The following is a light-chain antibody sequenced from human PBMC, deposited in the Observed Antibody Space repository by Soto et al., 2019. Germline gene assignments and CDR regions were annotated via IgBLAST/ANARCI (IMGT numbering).Light chain of an antibody. Sequence: QSVLTQPPSVSGAPGQRVTISCTGRSSNIGAGYDVHWYLQLPGTAPKLLIYANSNRPSGVPDRFSGSKSGTSASLAITGLQAEDEDEYYCQSYDTSLSVVFGGGTKVTVL. V-gene: IGLV1-40*01. CDR1: SSNIGAGYD. CDR3: QSYDTSLSVV. J-gene: IGLJ2*01. CDR2: ANS.